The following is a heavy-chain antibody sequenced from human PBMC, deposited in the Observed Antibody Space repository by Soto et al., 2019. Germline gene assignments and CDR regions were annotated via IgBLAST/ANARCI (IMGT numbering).Heavy chain of an antibody. Sequence: GASVKVSCKASGGTFSSYAISWVRQAPGQGLEWMGGIIPIFGTANYAQKFQGRVTITADESTSTAYMELSSLRSEDTAVYYCARERGYSGYDTIEYYGMDVWGKGTTVTVSS. J-gene: IGHJ6*04. CDR1: GGTFSSYA. V-gene: IGHV1-69*13. CDR2: IIPIFGTA. CDR3: ARERGYSGYDTIEYYGMDV. D-gene: IGHD5-12*01.